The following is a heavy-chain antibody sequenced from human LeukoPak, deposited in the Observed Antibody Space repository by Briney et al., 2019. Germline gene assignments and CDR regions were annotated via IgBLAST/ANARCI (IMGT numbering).Heavy chain of an antibody. CDR3: AKAWDLTGFDY. V-gene: IGHV3-48*03. J-gene: IGHJ4*02. CDR1: GFTFSSYE. CDR2: ISSSGSTI. Sequence: GGSLRLSCAASGFTFSSYEMNWVRQAPGKGLEWVSYISSSGSTIYYADSVKGRFTISRDNAKNSLYLQMNSLRAEDTAVYYCAKAWDLTGFDYWGQGTLVTVSS. D-gene: IGHD1-26*01.